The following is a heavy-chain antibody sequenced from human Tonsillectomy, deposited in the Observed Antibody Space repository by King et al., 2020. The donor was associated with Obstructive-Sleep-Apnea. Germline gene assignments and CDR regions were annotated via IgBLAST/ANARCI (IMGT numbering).Heavy chain of an antibody. Sequence: VQLVQSGGGLVKPGGSLRLSCAASGFTFSDYYMSWLRQAPGKGLESVSYITSSSSTMYYADSVKGRFTISRDNAKNSLYLQMNSLRGEDTAIYYCAREWGYFDFWGQGTLVTVSS. D-gene: IGHD1-26*01. CDR2: ITSSSSTM. CDR3: AREWGYFDF. CDR1: GFTFSDYY. V-gene: IGHV3-11*01. J-gene: IGHJ4*02.